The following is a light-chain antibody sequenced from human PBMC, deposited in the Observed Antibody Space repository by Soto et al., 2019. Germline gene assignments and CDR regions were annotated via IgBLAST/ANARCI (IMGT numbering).Light chain of an antibody. CDR2: GAS. CDR3: QQYGT. Sequence: EIVLTQSPGTLSFSAGERATLSCRASQSVSSSYLAWYQQKPGQAPRLLIYGASSRATGIPDRFSGSGSGTDFTLTISRLEPEDFAVYYCQQYGTFGPGTKVDIK. CDR1: QSVSSSY. J-gene: IGKJ3*01. V-gene: IGKV3-20*01.